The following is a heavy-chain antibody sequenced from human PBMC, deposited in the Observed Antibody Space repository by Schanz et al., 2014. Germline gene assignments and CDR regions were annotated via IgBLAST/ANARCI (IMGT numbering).Heavy chain of an antibody. Sequence: VQLVESGGGVVQPGGSLSLSCAASGFTFSSYAMSWVRQAPGKGLEWVSAISGSGETTYYADSVKGRFTISRDNSKNALYLQMNSLRAEDTAVYYCARRITGTHHNPYYHGMDVWGQGTTVTVSS. CDR1: GFTFSSYA. CDR2: ISGSGETT. J-gene: IGHJ6*02. V-gene: IGHV3-23*04. D-gene: IGHD1-20*01. CDR3: ARRITGTHHNPYYHGMDV.